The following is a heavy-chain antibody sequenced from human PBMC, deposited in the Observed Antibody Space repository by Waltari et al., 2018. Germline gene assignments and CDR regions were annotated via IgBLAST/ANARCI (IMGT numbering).Heavy chain of an antibody. CDR3: AGGSGWLIDY. Sequence: EVELVESGGDLVKPGGSLGLSCAASGFSFSTYWMSWVRQAPGKGLEWVANIKQDGSEKYYVDSVKGRFAISRDNPKNSLYLQMNSLSAEDTAVYYCAGGSGWLIDYWGQGTLVTVSS. CDR2: IKQDGSEK. CDR1: GFSFSTYW. D-gene: IGHD6-19*01. J-gene: IGHJ4*02. V-gene: IGHV3-7*01.